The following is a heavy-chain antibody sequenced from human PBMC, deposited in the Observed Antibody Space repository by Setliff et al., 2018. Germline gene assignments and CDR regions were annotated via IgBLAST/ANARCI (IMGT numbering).Heavy chain of an antibody. CDR1: GFSFSSYT. CDR3: ARDGGLLQFLEWSRSYMDV. D-gene: IGHD3-3*01. V-gene: IGHV3-48*01. J-gene: IGHJ6*03. CDR2: IGGSSNTI. Sequence: PGGSLRLSCAASGFSFSSYTMNWVRQAPGKGLEWISSIGGSSNTIFYADSVKGRFTISRDNAKNSLYLQMNSLRAEDTAVYYCARDGGLLQFLEWSRSYMDVWGKGTTVTVSS.